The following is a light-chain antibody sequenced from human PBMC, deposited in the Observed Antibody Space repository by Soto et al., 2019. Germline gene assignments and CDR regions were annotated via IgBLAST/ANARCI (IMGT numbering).Light chain of an antibody. CDR2: DAS. J-gene: IGKJ5*01. CDR3: QQYYNRPIT. Sequence: DIQMTQSPSSLSASVGDRVTITCQASQDISNYLHWYQQKPGKAPKLLIYDASNLETGVPSRFSGSGSGTDFTFTISSLQPEDIVTDYCQQYYNRPITFGQGTRLEIK. CDR1: QDISNY. V-gene: IGKV1-33*01.